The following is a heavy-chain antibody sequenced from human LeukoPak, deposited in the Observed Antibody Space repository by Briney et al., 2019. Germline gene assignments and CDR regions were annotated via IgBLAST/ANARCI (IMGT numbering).Heavy chain of an antibody. D-gene: IGHD1-26*01. CDR2: IRYDGSNK. V-gene: IGHV3-30*02. CDR1: GFTFSSYG. J-gene: IGHJ4*02. Sequence: GGSLRLSCAASGFTFSSYGMHWVRQAPGKGLEWVAFIRYDGSNKYYADSVKGRFTISRDNSKNTLYLQMNSLRAEDTAVYYCAKDRLKWELLHCWGQGTLVTVSS. CDR3: AKDRLKWELLHC.